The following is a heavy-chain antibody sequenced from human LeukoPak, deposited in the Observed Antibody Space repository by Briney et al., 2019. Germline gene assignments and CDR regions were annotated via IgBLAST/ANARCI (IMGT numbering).Heavy chain of an antibody. CDR1: GGSFSGYY. D-gene: IGHD2-21*01. J-gene: IGHJ4*02. V-gene: IGHV4-34*01. Sequence: SETLSLTCAVYGGSFSGYYWSWIRQPPGKGLEWIGEVNHSGSTNYNPSLKSRVTISVDTSKNSFSLRLNSVTAADTAVYFCARDLWSTAAGMFDFWGQGVLVTVSS. CDR2: VNHSGST. CDR3: ARDLWSTAAGMFDF.